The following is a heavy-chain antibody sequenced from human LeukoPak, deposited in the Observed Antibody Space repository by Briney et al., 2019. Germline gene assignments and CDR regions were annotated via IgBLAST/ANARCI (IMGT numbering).Heavy chain of an antibody. D-gene: IGHD3-9*01. CDR2: ISDSVSSS. Sequence: PGGSLRLSCAASGFTFSSYSMNWVRQAPGKGLEWVSGISDSVSSSYYADSVKGRLTISRDNSKNTLYLQMNSLRIDDTAVYYCARDLTYSDVDYWGQGTLVTVSS. V-gene: IGHV3-23*01. J-gene: IGHJ4*02. CDR3: ARDLTYSDVDY. CDR1: GFTFSSYS.